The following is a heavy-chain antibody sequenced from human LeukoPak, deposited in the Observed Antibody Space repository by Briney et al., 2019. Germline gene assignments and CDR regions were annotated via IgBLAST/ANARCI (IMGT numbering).Heavy chain of an antibody. D-gene: IGHD4-23*01. CDR1: GFTFSSYG. Sequence: PGGSLRLSCAASGFTFSSYGMSWVRQAPGKGLEWVSYISSSGSTIYYADSVKGRFTISRDNARNSLYLQMNSLRAEDTAVYYCARGNATSVVAPLDSWGQGILVTVSS. V-gene: IGHV3-48*04. J-gene: IGHJ4*02. CDR3: ARGNATSVVAPLDS. CDR2: ISSSGSTI.